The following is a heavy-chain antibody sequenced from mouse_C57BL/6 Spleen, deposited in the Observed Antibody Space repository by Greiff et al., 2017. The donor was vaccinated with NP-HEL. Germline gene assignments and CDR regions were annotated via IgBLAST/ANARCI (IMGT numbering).Heavy chain of an antibody. CDR2: ILPGSGST. V-gene: IGHV1-9*01. CDR3: ARKAYYSRYFDY. Sequence: QVQLQQSGAELMKPGASVKLSCKASGYTFTGYWIEWVKQRPGHGLEWIGEILPGSGSTNYNEKFKGKATFTADTSYNTAYMQLSSLTTEYSAIYYCARKAYYSRYFDYWGQGTTLTGSS. CDR1: GYTFTGYW. D-gene: IGHD2-5*01. J-gene: IGHJ2*01.